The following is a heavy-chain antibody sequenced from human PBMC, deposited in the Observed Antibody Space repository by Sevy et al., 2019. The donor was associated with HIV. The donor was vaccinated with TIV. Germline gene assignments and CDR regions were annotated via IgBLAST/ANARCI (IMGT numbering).Heavy chain of an antibody. D-gene: IGHD5-12*01. J-gene: IGHJ4*02. CDR1: GFTFSSYS. Sequence: GGSLRLSCAASGFTFSSYSMNWVRQAPGKGLEWVSSISSSSSYIYYADSVKGRFTISRDNAKNSLYLQMNSLRAEDRVVYYCAGGVEWLRLDQYYFDYWGQGTLVTVSS. CDR3: AGGVEWLRLDQYYFDY. V-gene: IGHV3-21*01. CDR2: ISSSSSYI.